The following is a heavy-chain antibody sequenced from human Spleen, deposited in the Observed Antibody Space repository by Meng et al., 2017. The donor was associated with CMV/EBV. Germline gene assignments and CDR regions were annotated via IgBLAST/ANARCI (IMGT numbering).Heavy chain of an antibody. CDR2: INPKSGAT. Sequence: ASVKVSCKASGYTFSGYYMHWVRQAPGRGLEWMGWINPKSGATSYGQSFHGRVTMTRDTSISTAYMELNSLNSDDTALYYCARGPQFCDDGVCPYLDFDYWGQGTLVTVSS. D-gene: IGHD2-8*01. CDR3: ARGPQFCDDGVCPYLDFDY. V-gene: IGHV1-2*02. J-gene: IGHJ4*02. CDR1: GYTFSGYY.